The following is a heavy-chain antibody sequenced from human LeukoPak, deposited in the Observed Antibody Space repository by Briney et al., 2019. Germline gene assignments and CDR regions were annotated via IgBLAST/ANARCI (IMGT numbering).Heavy chain of an antibody. CDR2: IGTAGDT. Sequence: PGGSLRLSCAASGFTFSSYDMHWVRQATGKGLEWVSAIGTAGDTYYPGSVKGRFTISRENAKNSLYLQMNSLRAGDTAVYYCAREKMDYDSSGSWAAFDIWGQGTMVTVSS. CDR3: AREKMDYDSSGSWAAFDI. D-gene: IGHD3-22*01. J-gene: IGHJ3*02. V-gene: IGHV3-13*01. CDR1: GFTFSSYD.